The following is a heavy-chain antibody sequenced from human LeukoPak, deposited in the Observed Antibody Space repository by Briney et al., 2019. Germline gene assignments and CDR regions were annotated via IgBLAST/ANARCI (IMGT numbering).Heavy chain of an antibody. J-gene: IGHJ4*02. CDR2: INPNSGGT. D-gene: IGHD3-10*01. CDR1: GYTFTGYY. CDR3: ARTRALGPYGSGSYSDY. V-gene: IGHV1-2*06. Sequence: ASVKVSCKASGYTFTGYYMHWVRQAPGQGLEWMGRINPNSGGTNYAQKFQGRVTMTRDTSISTAYMELSRLGSDDTAVYYCARTRALGPYGSGSYSDYWGQGTLVTVSS.